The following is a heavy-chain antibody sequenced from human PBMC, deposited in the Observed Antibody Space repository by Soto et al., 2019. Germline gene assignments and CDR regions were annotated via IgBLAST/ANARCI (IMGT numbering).Heavy chain of an antibody. CDR1: GGSISSYY. Sequence: SETLSLTCTVSGGSISSYYWSWIRQPPGKGLEWIGYIYYSGSTNYNPSLKSRVTISVDTSKNQFSLKLSSVTAADTAVYYCARFIVDFWSGLPYYYYVMDVSGQGTTVPVSS. CDR3: ARFIVDFWSGLPYYYYVMDV. CDR2: IYYSGST. D-gene: IGHD3-3*01. J-gene: IGHJ6*02. V-gene: IGHV4-59*01.